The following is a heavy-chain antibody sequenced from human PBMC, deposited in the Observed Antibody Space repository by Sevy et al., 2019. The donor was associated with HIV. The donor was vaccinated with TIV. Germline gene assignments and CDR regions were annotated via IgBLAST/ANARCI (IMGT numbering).Heavy chain of an antibody. CDR3: ASGMHYYDSSGYYPFDY. CDR2: IIPIFRTA. V-gene: IGHV1-69*06. CDR1: GGTFSSYA. Sequence: ASVKVSCKASGGTFSSYAISWVRQAPGQGLEWMGGIIPIFRTANYAQKFQGRVTITADKSTSTAYMELSSLRSEDTAVYYCASGMHYYDSSGYYPFDYWGQGTLVTVSS. J-gene: IGHJ4*02. D-gene: IGHD3-22*01.